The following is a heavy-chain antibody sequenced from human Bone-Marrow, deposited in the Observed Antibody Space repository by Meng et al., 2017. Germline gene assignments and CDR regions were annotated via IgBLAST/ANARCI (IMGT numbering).Heavy chain of an antibody. V-gene: IGHV2-70*20. CDR2: IEWDDDK. D-gene: IGHD1-26*01. CDR1: GFSPSTSGMC. Sequence: SGPTLVKPTQTLTLTCTFSGFSPSTSGMCVSWVRQPPGKDLEWLALIEWDDDKYYSTSLKTRLTISKDNSKNQVVLTMTNMDPVDTATYYCARAKWELDAFDIWGQGAMVTVSS. J-gene: IGHJ3*02. CDR3: ARAKWELDAFDI.